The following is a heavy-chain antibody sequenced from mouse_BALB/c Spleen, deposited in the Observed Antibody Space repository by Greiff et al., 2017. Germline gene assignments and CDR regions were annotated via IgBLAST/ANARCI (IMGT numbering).Heavy chain of an antibody. J-gene: IGHJ3*01. CDR3: ARWDYCYDGNFFAY. CDR2: IKPSTGYT. CDR1: GYTFTSYW. V-gene: IGHV1-7*01. D-gene: IGHD2-12*01. Sequence: VQLVESGAELAKPGASVKLSCKASGYTFTSYWRHWLNQRPGQGMEWIGYIKPSTGYTEYNQKFKDKPTLTADKSSSTAYMQLSSLTTEDSAVYYCARWDYCYDGNFFAYWGQGTLVTVSA.